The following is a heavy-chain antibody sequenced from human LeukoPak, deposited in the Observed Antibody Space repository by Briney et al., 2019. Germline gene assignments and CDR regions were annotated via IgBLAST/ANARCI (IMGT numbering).Heavy chain of an antibody. Sequence: PSETLSLTCTVSGGSISSGGYYWSWIRQHPGKGLEWIGEINHSGSTNYNPSLKSRVTISVDTSKNQFSLKLSSVTAADTAVYYCASDIAAAGIFDYWGQGTLVTVSS. CDR2: INHSGST. V-gene: IGHV4-31*03. J-gene: IGHJ4*02. D-gene: IGHD6-13*01. CDR1: GGSISSGGYY. CDR3: ASDIAAAGIFDY.